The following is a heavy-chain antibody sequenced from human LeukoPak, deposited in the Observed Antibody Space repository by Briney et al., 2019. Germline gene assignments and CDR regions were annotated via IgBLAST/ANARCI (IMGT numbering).Heavy chain of an antibody. CDR3: AKGAGMYVTAPDY. CDR2: VRGNGGDT. V-gene: IGHV3-23*01. Sequence: PGRSLRLSCAASGFTFSSYTMTWVRQAPGKGLEWVSRVRGNGGDTSYADSVKGRFTISRDNSKNTLYLQMSSLRAEDTAVYYCAKGAGMYVTAPDYWGQGTLVTVSS. CDR1: GFTFSSYT. D-gene: IGHD2-21*02. J-gene: IGHJ4*02.